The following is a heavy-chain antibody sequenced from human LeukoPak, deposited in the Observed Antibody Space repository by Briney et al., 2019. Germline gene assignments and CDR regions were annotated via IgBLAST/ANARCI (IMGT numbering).Heavy chain of an antibody. D-gene: IGHD2-2*01. V-gene: IGHV5-51*01. CDR1: GYSFTTYW. CDR2: IYPGDSDT. CDR3: ARRQGCSSTSCPPDS. Sequence: GESLKISCRCSGYSFTTYWIGWVRQMPGKGLELMRIIYPGDSDTRYSPSFQGQVTMSADKSINTAYLQWSSLKASDTAMYYCARRQGCSSTSCPPDSWGQGTLVTVSS. J-gene: IGHJ4*02.